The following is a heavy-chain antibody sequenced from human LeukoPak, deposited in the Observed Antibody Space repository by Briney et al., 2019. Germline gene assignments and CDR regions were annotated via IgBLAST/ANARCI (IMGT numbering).Heavy chain of an antibody. CDR1: GFTFSSYS. CDR3: AREPRSWQWLGPFDY. J-gene: IGHJ4*02. V-gene: IGHV3-21*04. CDR2: ISSSSSYI. D-gene: IGHD6-19*01. Sequence: KPGGSLRLSCAASGFTFSSYSMNWVRQAPGKGLEWVSSISSSSSYISYADSVKGRFTISRDNAKNTLYLQMNSLRAEDTALYYCAREPRSWQWLGPFDYWGQGTLVTVSS.